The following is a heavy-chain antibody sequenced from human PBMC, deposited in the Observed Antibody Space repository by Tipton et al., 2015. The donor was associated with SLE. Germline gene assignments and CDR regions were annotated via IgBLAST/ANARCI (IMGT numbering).Heavy chain of an antibody. D-gene: IGHD2-2*01. Sequence: TLSLTCAVYGGSFSGYYWSWIRQPPGKGLEWIGEINHSGSTNYNPSLKSRVTISVDTSKNQFSLKLSSVTAADTAVYYCARSRSSYRNQLLKGAYYYYGMDVWGQGTTVTVSS. CDR1: GGSFSGYY. J-gene: IGHJ6*02. V-gene: IGHV4-34*01. CDR2: INHSGST. CDR3: ARSRSSYRNQLLKGAYYYYGMDV.